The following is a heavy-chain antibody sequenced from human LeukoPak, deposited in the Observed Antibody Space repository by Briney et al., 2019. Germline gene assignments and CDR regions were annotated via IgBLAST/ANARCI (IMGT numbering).Heavy chain of an antibody. CDR3: ARSNSGSYYPDAFDI. D-gene: IGHD1-26*01. CDR2: ISAYNGNT. CDR1: GYTFTSYG. J-gene: IGHJ3*02. V-gene: IGHV1-18*01. Sequence: ASVKVSCKASGYTFTSYGISWVRQAPGQGLEWMGWISAYNGNTNYAQKLQGRVTMTTDTSTSTAYMELRSLRSDDTAVHYCARSNSGSYYPDAFDIWGQGTMVTVSS.